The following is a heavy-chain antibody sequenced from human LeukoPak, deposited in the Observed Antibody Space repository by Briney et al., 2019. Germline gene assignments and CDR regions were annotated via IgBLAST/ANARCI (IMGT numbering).Heavy chain of an antibody. Sequence: SETLSLTCTVSGYSISSGYYWGWIRQPPGKGLEWIGSIYHSGSTYYNPSLKSRVTISVDTSKNQFSLKLSSVTAADTAVYYCARVIGSGMFDPWGQGTLVTVSS. V-gene: IGHV4-38-2*02. CDR3: ARVIGSGMFDP. D-gene: IGHD3-16*01. J-gene: IGHJ5*02. CDR1: GYSISSGYY. CDR2: IYHSGST.